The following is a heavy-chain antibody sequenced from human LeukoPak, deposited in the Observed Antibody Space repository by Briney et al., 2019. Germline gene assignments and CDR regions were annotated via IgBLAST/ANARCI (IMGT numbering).Heavy chain of an antibody. CDR2: IYYSGST. V-gene: IGHV4-39*01. CDR3: ARSVYDYWFDP. CDR1: GGSISSSSYY. J-gene: IGHJ5*02. Sequence: PSETLSLTCTVSGGSISSSSYYWGWIRQPPGKGLEWIGSIYYSGSTYYNPSLKSRVTISVDTSKNQFSLKLSSVTAADTAVYYCARSVYDYWFDPWGQGTLVTVSS. D-gene: IGHD5/OR15-5a*01.